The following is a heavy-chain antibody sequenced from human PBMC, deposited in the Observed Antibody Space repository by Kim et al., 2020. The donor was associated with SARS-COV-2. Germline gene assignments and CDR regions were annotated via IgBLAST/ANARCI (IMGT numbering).Heavy chain of an antibody. Sequence: SETLSLTCTVSGGSISSSSYYWGWIRQPPGKGLEWIGSIYYSGSTYYNPSLKSRVTISVDTSKNQFSLKLSSVTAADTAVYYCARHSAAAGEVIPRPRPDFDYWGQGTLVTVSS. J-gene: IGHJ4*02. CDR3: ARHSAAAGEVIPRPRPDFDY. V-gene: IGHV4-39*01. D-gene: IGHD6-13*01. CDR1: GGSISSSSYY. CDR2: IYYSGST.